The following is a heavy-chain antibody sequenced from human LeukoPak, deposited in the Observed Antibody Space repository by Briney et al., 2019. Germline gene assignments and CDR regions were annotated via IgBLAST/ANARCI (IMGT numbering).Heavy chain of an antibody. CDR2: MNPNSGNT. Sequence: ASVKVSCKASGYTFTSYDINWVRQATGQGLEWMGWMNPNSGNTGYARKFQGRVTMTRNTSISTAYMELSSLRSEDTAVYYCAYSSRTNFQHWGQGTLVTVSS. V-gene: IGHV1-8*01. J-gene: IGHJ1*01. CDR3: AYSSRTNFQH. D-gene: IGHD6-13*01. CDR1: GYTFTSYD.